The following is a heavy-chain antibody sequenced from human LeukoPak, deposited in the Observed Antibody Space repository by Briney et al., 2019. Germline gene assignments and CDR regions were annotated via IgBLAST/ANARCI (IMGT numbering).Heavy chain of an antibody. CDR3: VQEGPRGLAFDV. J-gene: IGHJ3*01. CDR1: GFTFSTYN. CDR2: ISGSGGGT. Sequence: GGSLRLSCAASGFTFSTYNMNWVRQAPGKGPEWVSGISGSGGGTYYADFVKGRFAISRDNSKNTLYLQMNSLRAEDSALYYCVQEGPRGLAFDVWGQGTRVTVSS. V-gene: IGHV3-23*01.